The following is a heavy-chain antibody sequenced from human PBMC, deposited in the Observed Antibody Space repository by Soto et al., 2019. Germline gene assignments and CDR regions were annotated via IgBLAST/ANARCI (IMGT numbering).Heavy chain of an antibody. CDR2: INPNSGGT. CDR1: GYTFTGYY. Sequence: ASVKVSCKASGYTFTGYYMHWVLQAPVQVLEWMGWINPNSGGTNYAQKFQGRVTMTRDTSISTAYMELSRLRSDDTAVYYCATPLEDYYDSSGYYYVGAFDIWGQGTMVTVSS. CDR3: ATPLEDYYDSSGYYYVGAFDI. J-gene: IGHJ3*02. D-gene: IGHD3-22*01. V-gene: IGHV1-2*02.